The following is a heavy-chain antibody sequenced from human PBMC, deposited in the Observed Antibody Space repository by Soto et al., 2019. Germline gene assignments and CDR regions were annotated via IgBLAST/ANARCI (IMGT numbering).Heavy chain of an antibody. Sequence: GASVKVSCKASGGTFSSYATSWVRQAPGQGLEWMGGIIPIFGTANYAQKFQGRVTITADESTSTAYMELSSLRSEDTAVYYCARAGTITSRYYYYYGMDVWGQGTTVTVSS. D-gene: IGHD6-13*01. CDR3: ARAGTITSRYYYYYGMDV. CDR2: IIPIFGTA. V-gene: IGHV1-69*13. CDR1: GGTFSSYA. J-gene: IGHJ6*02.